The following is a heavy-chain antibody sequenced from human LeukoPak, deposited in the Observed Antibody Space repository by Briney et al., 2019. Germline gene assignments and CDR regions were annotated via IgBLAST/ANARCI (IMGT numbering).Heavy chain of an antibody. CDR3: ATDNGVGDIRYYFDF. CDR2: INAASDAT. CDR1: GFNFGTYS. Sequence: GGSLRLSCAASGFNFGTYSMNWVRQAPGKGREWLSYINAASDATYYADSVKGRFTISRDNANNSLYLQMHSLRGEDTAVYYCATDNGVGDIRYYFDFWGQGTPVTVSS. D-gene: IGHD1-26*01. V-gene: IGHV3-48*01. J-gene: IGHJ4*02.